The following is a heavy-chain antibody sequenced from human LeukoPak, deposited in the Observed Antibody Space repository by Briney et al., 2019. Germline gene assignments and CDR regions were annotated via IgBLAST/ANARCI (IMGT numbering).Heavy chain of an antibody. J-gene: IGHJ3*02. Sequence: PGGSLRLSCAASGFTFSSYAMSWVRQAPGKGLAWVSAISDSGGSTYYADSVKGRFTISRDNSKNTLYLQVNSLRAGDTAVYYCARACSGGSCYLAAFDIWGQGTMVTVSS. CDR1: GFTFSSYA. CDR2: ISDSGGST. D-gene: IGHD2-15*01. CDR3: ARACSGGSCYLAAFDI. V-gene: IGHV3-23*01.